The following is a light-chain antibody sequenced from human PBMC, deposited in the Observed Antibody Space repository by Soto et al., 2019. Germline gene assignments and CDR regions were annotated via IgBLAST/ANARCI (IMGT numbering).Light chain of an antibody. CDR2: DVS. V-gene: IGLV2-14*01. J-gene: IGLJ2*01. CDR3: SSYTINSTVV. CDR1: SSDVGGYNY. Sequence: QSALTQPASVSGSPGQSITISCTGTSSDVGGYNYVSWYQQHPGKAPKLMIYDVSNRPSGVSNRFSGSKSGNTASLTISGLQAEDEADYYCSSYTINSTVVFGGGTMLTVL.